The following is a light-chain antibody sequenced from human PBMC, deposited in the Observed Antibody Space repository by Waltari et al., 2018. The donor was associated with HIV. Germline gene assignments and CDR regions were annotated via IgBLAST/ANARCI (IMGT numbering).Light chain of an antibody. CDR2: EVT. V-gene: IGLV2-8*01. Sequence: QSALTQPPSASGSPVQSVNMSCTGAPVDIHAYTFISCYQQYSGKASKLIIFEVTKRPSGVPDRFSGSRSGNTASLIVSGLQAEDEAVYFCSSFAGSNKLFGGGTKLTVL. CDR1: PVDIHAYTF. J-gene: IGLJ2*01. CDR3: SSFAGSNKL.